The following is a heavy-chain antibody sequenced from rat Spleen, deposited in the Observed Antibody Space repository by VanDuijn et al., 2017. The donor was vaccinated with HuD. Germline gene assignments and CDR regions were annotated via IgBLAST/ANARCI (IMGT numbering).Heavy chain of an antibody. V-gene: IGHV5-58*01. D-gene: IGHD1-11*01. CDR1: GFTFSSFW. J-gene: IGHJ3*01. Sequence: EVQLVETGGGLVQPGRSLKLSCVTSGFTFSSFWMYWIRQAPGKGLEWVSSISTDGGSTYYPDSVKGRFTISRDNAENTVYLQMNSLRSEDTATYYCTTPLLTTEGINSAYWGQGTLVTVSS. CDR3: TTPLLTTEGINSAY. CDR2: ISTDGGST.